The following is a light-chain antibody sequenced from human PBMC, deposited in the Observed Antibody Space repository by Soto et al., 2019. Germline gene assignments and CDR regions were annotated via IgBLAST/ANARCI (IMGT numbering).Light chain of an antibody. V-gene: IGLV1-36*01. CDR3: AAWGDSLNGVV. J-gene: IGLJ2*01. CDR1: SSNIGNNA. Sequence: QSVLTQPPSVSDAPRQRVTISCSGSSSNIGNNAVNWYQQLPGKAPKLLIYYDDLLPSGVSDRFSGSKSGTSASLAISGLQSEDEGDYYCAAWGDSLNGVVFGGGTKLTVL. CDR2: YDD.